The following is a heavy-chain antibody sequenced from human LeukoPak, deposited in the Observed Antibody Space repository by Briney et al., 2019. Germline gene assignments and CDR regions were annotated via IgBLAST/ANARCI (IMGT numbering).Heavy chain of an antibody. Sequence: SETLSLTCTVSGGSISSSSYYWGWIRQPPGKGLEWIGSIYYRGSTYYNPSLKSRVTISVDTSKNQFSLKLSSVTAADTAVYYCARQGRLTTFDYWGRGTLVTVSS. CDR2: IYYRGST. J-gene: IGHJ4*02. CDR3: ARQGRLTTFDY. CDR1: GGSISSSSYY. D-gene: IGHD4-11*01. V-gene: IGHV4-39*01.